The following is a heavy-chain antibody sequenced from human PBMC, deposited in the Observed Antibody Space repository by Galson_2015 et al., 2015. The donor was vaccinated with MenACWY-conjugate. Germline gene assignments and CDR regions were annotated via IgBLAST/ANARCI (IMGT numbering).Heavy chain of an antibody. CDR2: INSDGRST. CDR1: GFTFSTYW. J-gene: IGHJ4*02. V-gene: IGHV3-74*01. CDR3: ARLGGNYRATSHFGY. Sequence: SLRLSCAASGFTFSTYWMHWVRQAPGKGLVWVSRINSDGRSTSYADSVEGRFTISRDNAKNTLYLQMNSLRAEDTAVYYCARLGGNYRATSHFGYWGQGTLVTVSS. D-gene: IGHD1-26*01.